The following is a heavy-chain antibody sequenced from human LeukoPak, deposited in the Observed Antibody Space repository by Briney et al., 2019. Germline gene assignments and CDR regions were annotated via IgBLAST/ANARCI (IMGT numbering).Heavy chain of an antibody. CDR3: AQLPRGTVTTFNY. Sequence: AGGSLRLSCAASGFTFSSYAMHWVRQAPGKGLEWVAVISYDGSNKYYADSVKGRFTISRDNSKNTLYLQMNSLRADDTAVYYCAQLPRGTVTTFNYWGQGTLVTVSS. J-gene: IGHJ4*02. CDR1: GFTFSSYA. V-gene: IGHV3-30*04. D-gene: IGHD4-17*01. CDR2: ISYDGSNK.